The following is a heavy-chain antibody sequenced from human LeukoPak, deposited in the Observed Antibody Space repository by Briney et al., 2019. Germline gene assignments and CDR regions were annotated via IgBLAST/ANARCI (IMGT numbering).Heavy chain of an antibody. CDR3: ARGLLAVAGTGVDY. J-gene: IGHJ4*02. CDR2: MNPNSGNT. D-gene: IGHD6-19*01. CDR1: GYTFTSYD. V-gene: IGHV1-8*01. Sequence: GASAKVSCKASGYTFTSYDISWVRQATGQGLEWMGWMNPNSGNTGYAQKFQGRVTMTRNTSISTAYMELSSLRSEDTAVYYCARGLLAVAGTGVDYWGQGTLVTVSS.